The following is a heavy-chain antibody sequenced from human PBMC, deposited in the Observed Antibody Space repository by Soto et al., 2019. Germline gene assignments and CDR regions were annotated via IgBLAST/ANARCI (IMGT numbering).Heavy chain of an antibody. Sequence: QVQLQQWGAGLLKPSETLSLTCAVYGGSFSGYYWSWISQSPGKGLEWIGEINHSGSTNYKPSLKSRVTIAVDTSKNQFTLKLSSVTAADTAVYYCARSPVGIPAAGTLDYWGQGTLVTVSS. CDR2: INHSGST. CDR1: GGSFSGYY. CDR3: ARSPVGIPAAGTLDY. D-gene: IGHD6-13*01. V-gene: IGHV4-34*01. J-gene: IGHJ4*02.